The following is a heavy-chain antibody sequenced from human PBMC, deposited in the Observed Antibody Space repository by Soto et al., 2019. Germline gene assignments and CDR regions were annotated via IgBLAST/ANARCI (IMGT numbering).Heavy chain of an antibody. J-gene: IGHJ4*02. Sequence: QVQLVQSGAEVKKPGSSVKVSCKASGGTFSSYAISWVRQAPGQGLEWMGGIIPIFGTANYAQKFQGRVTITADESTSTAYMELSSLRSEDTAVYYCASEARGYSYGQYYFDYWGQGTLVTVSS. CDR2: IIPIFGTA. CDR3: ASEARGYSYGQYYFDY. V-gene: IGHV1-69*01. D-gene: IGHD5-18*01. CDR1: GGTFSSYA.